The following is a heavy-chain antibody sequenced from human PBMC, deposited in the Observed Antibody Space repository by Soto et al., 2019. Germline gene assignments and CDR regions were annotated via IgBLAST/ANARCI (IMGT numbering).Heavy chain of an antibody. CDR3: AREGSGSYSRGPLDY. Sequence: SETLSLTCTVSGGSISSYYWSWIRQPPGKGLEWIGYIYYSGSTNYNPSLKSRVTISVDTSKNQFSLKLSSVTAADTAVYYCAREGSGSYSRGPLDYWGQGTLVTVS. J-gene: IGHJ4*02. CDR1: GGSISSYY. V-gene: IGHV4-59*01. D-gene: IGHD1-26*01. CDR2: IYYSGST.